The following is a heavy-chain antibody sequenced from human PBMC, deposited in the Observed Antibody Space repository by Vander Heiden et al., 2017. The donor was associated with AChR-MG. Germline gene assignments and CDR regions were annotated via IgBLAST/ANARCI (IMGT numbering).Heavy chain of an antibody. CDR1: GGSISSYY. Sequence: QVQLQESGPGLVKPSETLSLTRTVSGGSISSYYWSWIRQPPGKGLEWIWYIYYSGSTNYTPSLKSRVTISVDTSKNQFSLKLSSVTAADTAVYYCARDLRIANNYYYYYGMDVWGQGTTVTVSS. CDR2: IYYSGST. V-gene: IGHV4-59*01. J-gene: IGHJ6*02. CDR3: ARDLRIANNYYYYYGMDV. D-gene: IGHD6-13*01.